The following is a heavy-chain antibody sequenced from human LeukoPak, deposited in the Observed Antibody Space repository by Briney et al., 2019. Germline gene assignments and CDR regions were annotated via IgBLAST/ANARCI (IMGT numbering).Heavy chain of an antibody. J-gene: IGHJ6*03. V-gene: IGHV1-69*06. CDR2: IIPIFGTA. Sequence: ASVKVSCKASGGTFSSYAISWVRQAPGQGLEWMGGIIPIFGTANYAQKFQGRVTITADKSTSTAYMELSSLRSEDTAVYYCASLRYFDWLLPYYYYMDVWGKGTTVTVSS. CDR3: ASLRYFDWLLPYYYYMDV. D-gene: IGHD3-9*01. CDR1: GGTFSSYA.